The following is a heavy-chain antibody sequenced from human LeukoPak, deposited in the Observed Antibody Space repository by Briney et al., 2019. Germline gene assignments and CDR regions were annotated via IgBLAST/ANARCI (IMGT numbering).Heavy chain of an antibody. V-gene: IGHV3-48*01. J-gene: IGHJ4*02. CDR1: GFTFSSYS. Sequence: GGSLGLSCAASGFTFSSYSMNWVRQAPGKGLEWVSFISSSSSTIYYADSVKGRFAISRDNAKNSLYLQMNSLRAEDTAVYYCARGISEIDYWGQGTLVTVSS. CDR3: ARGISEIDY. CDR2: ISSSSSTI. D-gene: IGHD2-15*01.